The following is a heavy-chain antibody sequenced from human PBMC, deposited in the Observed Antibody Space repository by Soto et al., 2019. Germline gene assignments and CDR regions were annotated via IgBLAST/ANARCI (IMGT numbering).Heavy chain of an antibody. Sequence: QVQLVESGGGVVQPGRSLRLSCAASGFTFSSYGMHWVRQAPGKGLEWVAVISYDGSNKYYADSVKGRFTISRDNSKNTLYLQMNSLRAEDTAVYYCAKDLQSVDYGDYPPDYYYYYGMDVW. J-gene: IGHJ6*01. CDR2: ISYDGSNK. D-gene: IGHD4-17*01. CDR1: GFTFSSYG. V-gene: IGHV3-30*18. CDR3: AKDLQSVDYGDYPPDYYYYYGMDV.